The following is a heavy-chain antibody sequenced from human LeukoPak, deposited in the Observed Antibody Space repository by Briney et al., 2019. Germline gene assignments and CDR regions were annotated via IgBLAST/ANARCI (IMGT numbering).Heavy chain of an antibody. CDR2: INPSGGST. D-gene: IGHD6-19*01. Sequence: GASVKVSCKASGYTLTSYYMHWVRQAPGQGLEWMGIINPSGGSTSYAQKFQGRVTMTRDMSTSTAYMELSSLRSEDTAVYYCASQQWLVGYYYYMDVWGKGTTVTVSS. CDR1: GYTLTSYY. V-gene: IGHV1-46*01. J-gene: IGHJ6*03. CDR3: ASQQWLVGYYYYMDV.